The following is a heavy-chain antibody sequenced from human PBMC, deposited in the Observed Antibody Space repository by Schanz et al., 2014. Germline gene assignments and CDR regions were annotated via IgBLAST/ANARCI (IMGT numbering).Heavy chain of an antibody. V-gene: IGHV3-23*04. J-gene: IGHJ2*01. CDR1: GFTFSSYS. Sequence: EVQLVESGGGLVQPGGSLRLSCTASGFTFSSYSMNWVRQAPGKGLEWVAAVSSRSDEIKYADSVRGRFTISRDNSKNTLYLQMNSLRAEDTAIYYCAKDAPYPFDLWGRGTLITVSS. CDR2: VSSRSDEI. CDR3: AKDAPYPFDL.